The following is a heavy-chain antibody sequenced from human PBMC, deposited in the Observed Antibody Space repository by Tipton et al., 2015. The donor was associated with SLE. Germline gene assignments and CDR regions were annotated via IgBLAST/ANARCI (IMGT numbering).Heavy chain of an antibody. J-gene: IGHJ4*02. D-gene: IGHD1-1*01. Sequence: TLSLTCSVSNGSIRGYFWSWIRQSPGKGLEWIGYIHYSGSTSYSPSLKSRVTISADTSKNQFSLKLSSVTAADTAVYYCSRFRGGRNFFDYWGQGIPVTVSS. V-gene: IGHV4-59*01. CDR1: NGSIRGYF. CDR3: SRFRGGRNFFDY. CDR2: IHYSGST.